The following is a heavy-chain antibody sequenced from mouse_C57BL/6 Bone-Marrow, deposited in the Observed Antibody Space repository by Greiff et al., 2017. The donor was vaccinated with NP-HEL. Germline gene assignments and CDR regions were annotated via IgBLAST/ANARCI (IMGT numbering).Heavy chain of an antibody. D-gene: IGHD2-2*01. CDR2: IWSGGST. CDR1: GFSLTSYG. J-gene: IGHJ4*01. CDR3: ARNGTMVKGYAMDY. Sequence: QVQLKESGPGLVQPSQSLSITCTVSGFSLTSYGVHWVRQSPGKGLEWLGVIWSGGSTDYNAAFISRLSISKDNSKSQVFFKMNSLQADDTAIYYCARNGTMVKGYAMDYWGQGTSVTVSS. V-gene: IGHV2-2*01.